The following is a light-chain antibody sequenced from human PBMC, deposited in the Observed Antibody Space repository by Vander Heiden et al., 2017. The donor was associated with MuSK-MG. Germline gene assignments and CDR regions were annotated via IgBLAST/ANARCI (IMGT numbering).Light chain of an antibody. CDR3: AAWDDSLNGWV. V-gene: IGLV1-44*01. CDR1: SSNIGSNT. CDR2: SNN. Sequence: SVLTQPPSASATPGQRVTISCSGSSSNIGSNTVNWYQQHPGTAPTLLIYSNNRRRSGVPDRLSGSKSGTSASLAISGLQSEDEADYYCAAWDDSLNGWVFGGGTKLTVL. J-gene: IGLJ3*02.